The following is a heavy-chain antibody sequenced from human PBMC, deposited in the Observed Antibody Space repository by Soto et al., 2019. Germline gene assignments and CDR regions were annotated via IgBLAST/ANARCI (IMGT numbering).Heavy chain of an antibody. CDR1: GYSFTSYW. Sequence: GESLKISCKGSGYSFTSYWIGWVRQMPGKGLEWMGIIYPGDSDTKYSPSFQGQVTISADKSISTAYLQWSSLKASDTAMYYCASSVVVPSTMNYFDYWGQGSLVTVSS. CDR3: ASSVVVPSTMNYFDY. J-gene: IGHJ4*02. D-gene: IGHD2-15*01. CDR2: IYPGDSDT. V-gene: IGHV5-51*01.